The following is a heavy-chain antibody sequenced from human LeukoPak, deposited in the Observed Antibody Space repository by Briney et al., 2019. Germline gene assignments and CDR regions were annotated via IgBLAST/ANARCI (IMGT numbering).Heavy chain of an antibody. J-gene: IGHJ4*02. Sequence: GGSLRLSCAASGFNFYNHGIHWVRQAPGKGLEWVAYIRYDGYDKKYADSVKGRFTISRDNSKNTMHLQMNSLRVEDTAVYYCANAGGAWCVDYWGQGTRVTVSS. CDR2: IRYDGYDK. V-gene: IGHV3-30*02. CDR1: GFNFYNHG. CDR3: ANAGGAWCVDY. D-gene: IGHD6-19*01.